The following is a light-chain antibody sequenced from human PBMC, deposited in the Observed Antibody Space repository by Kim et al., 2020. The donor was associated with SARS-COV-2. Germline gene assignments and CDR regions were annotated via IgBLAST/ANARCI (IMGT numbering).Light chain of an antibody. Sequence: NFMLTQSHSVSESPGKTVIISCTRSSGSIASDFVQWFQQRPGSSPTTVIYEDHKRPSGVPDRFSGAVDTSSNSASLTIAGLRAEDEADYYCQYYNNNDWVFGGGTQVTVL. CDR3: QYYNNNDWV. J-gene: IGLJ3*02. CDR1: SGSIASDF. CDR2: EDH. V-gene: IGLV6-57*01.